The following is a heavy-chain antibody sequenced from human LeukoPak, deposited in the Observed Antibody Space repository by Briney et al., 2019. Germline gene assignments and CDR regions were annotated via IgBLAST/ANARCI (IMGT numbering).Heavy chain of an antibody. CDR2: ICYSGST. CDR1: GGSISSGGYY. CDR3: ARGNYDFWSGATWYNWFDP. J-gene: IGHJ5*02. V-gene: IGHV4-31*03. D-gene: IGHD3-3*01. Sequence: PSQTLSLTCTVSGGSISSGGYYWSWIRQHPGKGLEWIGYICYSGSTYYNPSLKSRVTISVDTSKNQFSLKLSSVTAADTAVYYCARGNYDFWSGATWYNWFDPWGQGTLVTVSS.